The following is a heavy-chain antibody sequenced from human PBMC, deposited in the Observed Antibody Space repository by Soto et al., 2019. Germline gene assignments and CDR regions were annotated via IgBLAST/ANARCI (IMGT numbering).Heavy chain of an antibody. V-gene: IGHV3-23*01. D-gene: IGHD3-3*01. CDR1: GFTFSSYA. Sequence: EVQLLESGGGLVQPGGSLRLSCAASGFTFSSYAMSWVRQAPGKGLEWVSAISGSGGSTYYADSVKGRFTISRDNSMNTLYLQMNSLRAEDTAVYYCAKDRYYDFWSGYPGGFDPWGQGTLVTVSS. J-gene: IGHJ5*02. CDR2: ISGSGGST. CDR3: AKDRYYDFWSGYPGGFDP.